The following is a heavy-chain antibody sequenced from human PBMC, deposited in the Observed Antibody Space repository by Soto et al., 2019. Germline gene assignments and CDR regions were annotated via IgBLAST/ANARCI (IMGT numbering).Heavy chain of an antibody. D-gene: IGHD1-1*01. CDR2: IYWNSGTI. CDR1: GFTFDDYA. CDR3: AKDNSVTTSYFAH. V-gene: IGHV3-9*01. J-gene: IGHJ4*02. Sequence: VQLVESGGGLVQPGGSLRLSCAASGFTFDDYAMHWVRQAPGKGLEWVSSIYWNSGTIDYADSVKGRFTISRDNAKNSLYLQINSLRPEDTAFYCCAKDNSVTTSYFAHWGQGTLVTVSS.